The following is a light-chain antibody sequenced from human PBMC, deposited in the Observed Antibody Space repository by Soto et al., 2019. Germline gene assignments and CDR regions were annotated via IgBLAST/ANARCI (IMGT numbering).Light chain of an antibody. CDR2: EVS. CDR1: SSDVGSHNL. Sequence: QSVLTQPASVSGSPGQSITISCTGTSSDVGSHNLVSWYQQHPGQAHKLMIYEVSKRPLGVSARFSASKSGNTASLTISGLQAEDEADYYCCSYVGSRAVFGGGTQLTVL. V-gene: IGLV2-23*02. J-gene: IGLJ7*01. CDR3: CSYVGSRAV.